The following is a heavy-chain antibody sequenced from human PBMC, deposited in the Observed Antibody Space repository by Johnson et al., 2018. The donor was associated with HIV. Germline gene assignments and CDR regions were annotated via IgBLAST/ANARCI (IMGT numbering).Heavy chain of an antibody. CDR3: ARDYSSSGAFDI. Sequence: VQLVESWGGVVQPGRSLRLSCAASGFTFRSYTVHWVRQAPGKGLVWVSRINSDGSSTSYADSVKGRFTISRDNAKNTLYLQMNSLRAEDTAVYYCARDYSSSGAFDIWGQGTMVTVSS. D-gene: IGHD6-6*01. V-gene: IGHV3-74*01. CDR1: GFTFRSYT. CDR2: INSDGSST. J-gene: IGHJ3*02.